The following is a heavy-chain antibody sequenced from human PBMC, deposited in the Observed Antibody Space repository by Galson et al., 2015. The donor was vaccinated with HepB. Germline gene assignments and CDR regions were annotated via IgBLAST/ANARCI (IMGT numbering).Heavy chain of an antibody. Sequence: SLRLSCAASGFTSSSYSMNWVRQAPGKGLEWVSSISTSGSYISYADSVKGRFTISRDNAKNSLYLQMNSLRAEDTAVYYCAKDPGGGYIDYWGQGTLVTVSS. CDR2: ISTSGSYI. CDR1: GFTSSSYS. CDR3: AKDPGGGYIDY. J-gene: IGHJ4*02. D-gene: IGHD2-15*01. V-gene: IGHV3-21*01.